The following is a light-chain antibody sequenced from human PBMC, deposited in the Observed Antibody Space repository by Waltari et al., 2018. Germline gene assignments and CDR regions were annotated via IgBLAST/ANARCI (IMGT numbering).Light chain of an antibody. CDR2: DAA. CDR1: QSVSRN. CDR3: QQYSDWPYT. Sequence: EIVLTQSPDTLSVSPGERVTLSCRTSQSVSRNFAWYRQKSGQGPRLPIYDAATRVGGVPARFTGSGSGTDFTLTINTLQSEDFAVYYCQQYSDWPYTFGQGTKLEIK. V-gene: IGKV3-15*01. J-gene: IGKJ2*01.